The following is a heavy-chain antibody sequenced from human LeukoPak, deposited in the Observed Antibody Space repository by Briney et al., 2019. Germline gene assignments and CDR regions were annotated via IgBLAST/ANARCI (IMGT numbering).Heavy chain of an antibody. CDR1: GFTFRNYA. J-gene: IGHJ6*02. CDR2: INGGGGST. Sequence: PGGSLRLSCVVSGFTFRNYAVSWVRQAPGKGLEWISSINGGGGSTFYADSVRGRFTISRDTSKNTLCLQMNSLRAEDTAVYYCAKDLSYDFWSGSRGGYFFSGMDVWGQGTTVTVSS. CDR3: AKDLSYDFWSGSRGGYFFSGMDV. V-gene: IGHV3-23*01. D-gene: IGHD3-3*01.